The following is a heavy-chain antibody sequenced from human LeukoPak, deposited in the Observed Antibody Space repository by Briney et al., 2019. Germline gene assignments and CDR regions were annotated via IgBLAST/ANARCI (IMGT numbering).Heavy chain of an antibody. J-gene: IGHJ2*01. CDR3: ARGAGAGYFDL. CDR2: INPSGATT. V-gene: IGHV1-46*01. D-gene: IGHD3-10*01. Sequence: ASVKVSCKASGFVFTNHWMHWVRQAPGQGLEWMGIINPSGATTRYAQKFQGRVTMTRNTSISTAYMELSSLRSEDTAAYYCARGAGAGYFDLWGRGTLVTVSS. CDR1: GFVFTNHW.